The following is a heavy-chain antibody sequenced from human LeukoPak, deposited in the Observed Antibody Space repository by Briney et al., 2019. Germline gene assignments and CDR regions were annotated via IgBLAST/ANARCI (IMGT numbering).Heavy chain of an antibody. D-gene: IGHD6-13*01. CDR3: AKRGVGIAAAIDY. J-gene: IGHJ4*02. V-gene: IGHV3-48*03. CDR2: ISSSGSTI. CDR1: GFTFSSYE. Sequence: PGGSLRLSCAASGFTFSSYEMNWVRQAPGKGLEWVSYISSSGSTIYYADSVKGRFTISRDNAKNSLYLQMNSLRAEDTAVYYCAKRGVGIAAAIDYWGQGTLVTVSS.